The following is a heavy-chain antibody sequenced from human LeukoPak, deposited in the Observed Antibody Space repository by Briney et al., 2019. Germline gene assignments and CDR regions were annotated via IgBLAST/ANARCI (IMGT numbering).Heavy chain of an antibody. CDR1: GGSFSGYY. V-gene: IGHV4-34*01. D-gene: IGHD4-17*01. CDR3: ASVYGDYGSPASPIDY. J-gene: IGHJ4*02. CDR2: INHSGST. Sequence: PSETLSLTCAVYGGSFSGYYWSWIRQPPGKGLEWIGEINHSGSTNYNPPLKSRVTISVDTSKNQFSLKLSSVTATDTAVYYCASVYGDYGSPASPIDYWGQGTLVTVSS.